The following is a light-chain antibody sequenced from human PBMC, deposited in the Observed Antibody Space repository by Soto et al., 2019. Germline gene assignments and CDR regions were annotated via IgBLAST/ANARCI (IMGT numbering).Light chain of an antibody. Sequence: EIVMTQSPATLSVSPGERATLSCRASQSVSNSLAWYQQKPGQAPRLLIYGASTRATGIPARFSGSGSGTEFTLTISSLQSEDFAVYYCQQYNNWPPWTFGQETKVEIK. J-gene: IGKJ1*01. V-gene: IGKV3-15*01. CDR3: QQYNNWPPWT. CDR1: QSVSNS. CDR2: GAS.